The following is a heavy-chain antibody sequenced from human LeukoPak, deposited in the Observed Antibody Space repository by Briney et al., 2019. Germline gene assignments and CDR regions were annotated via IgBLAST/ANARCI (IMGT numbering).Heavy chain of an antibody. J-gene: IGHJ5*02. CDR1: GFTFSSYW. CDR2: IKQDGSEK. D-gene: IGHD6-13*01. V-gene: IGHV3-7*01. CDR3: ASPFIAAAATVFDL. Sequence: GGSLRLSCAASGFTFSSYWMSWVRQAPGKGLEWVANIKQDGSEKYYVDSVKGRFTISRDNAKNSLYLQMNSLRAEDTAVYHCASPFIAAAATVFDLWGQGTLVTVSS.